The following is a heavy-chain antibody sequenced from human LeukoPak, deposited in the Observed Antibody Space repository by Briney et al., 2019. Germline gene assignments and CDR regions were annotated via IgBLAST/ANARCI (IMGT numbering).Heavy chain of an antibody. CDR3: ASGGWQAGAFDI. D-gene: IGHD4-23*01. CDR1: GGTFSSYA. J-gene: IGHJ3*02. V-gene: IGHV1-69*04. Sequence: ASVKVSCKASGGTFSSYAISWVRQAPGQGLEWTGRIIPILGIANYAQKFQGRVTITADKSTSTAYMELSSLRSEDTAVYYCASGGWQAGAFDIWGQGTMVTVSS. CDR2: IIPILGIA.